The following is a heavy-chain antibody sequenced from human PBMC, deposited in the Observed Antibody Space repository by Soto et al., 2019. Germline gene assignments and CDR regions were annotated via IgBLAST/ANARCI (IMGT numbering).Heavy chain of an antibody. CDR3: AIGGVFFFAATTNTLDY. J-gene: IGHJ4*02. V-gene: IGHV1-18*01. D-gene: IGHD1-1*01. CDR1: GYTFTSYG. CDR2: ISAYNGNT. Sequence: ASVKVSCKASGYTFTSYGISWVRQAPGQGLEWMGWISAYNGNTNYAQKLQGRVTMTTDTSTSTAYMELRSLRSDDTAVYYCAIGGVFFFAATTNTLDYWGQGTLVTVSS.